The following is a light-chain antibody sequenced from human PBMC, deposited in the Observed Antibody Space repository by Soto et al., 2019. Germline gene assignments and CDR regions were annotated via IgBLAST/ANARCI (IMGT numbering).Light chain of an antibody. Sequence: QMTKSPSALSAPVGDRVTITCRARLIISSWVAWYQHKPGKAPKFLIYKESTLERGAPSRFSGSGYGTEFTLTISSLQPEDYATYYCQHCDTYQWTFGQGNQVQIK. J-gene: IGKJ1*01. CDR1: LIISSW. CDR2: KES. V-gene: IGKV1-5*03. CDR3: QHCDTYQWT.